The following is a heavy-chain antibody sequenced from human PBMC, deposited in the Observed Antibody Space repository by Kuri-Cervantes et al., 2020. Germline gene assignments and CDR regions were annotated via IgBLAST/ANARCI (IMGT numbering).Heavy chain of an antibody. D-gene: IGHD3-22*01. CDR3: ANPRSPGGYYDSSGESAFDM. CDR1: GGTFSSYA. Sequence: SVKVSCKASGGTFSSYAINWVRQAPGQGLEWMGGIIPIFGTPNYAQKFQGSVTITADKSTKTAYMELNSLRSEDTAVYYCANPRSPGGYYDSSGESAFDMWGQGTMVTVSS. J-gene: IGHJ3*02. V-gene: IGHV1-69*06. CDR2: IIPIFGTP.